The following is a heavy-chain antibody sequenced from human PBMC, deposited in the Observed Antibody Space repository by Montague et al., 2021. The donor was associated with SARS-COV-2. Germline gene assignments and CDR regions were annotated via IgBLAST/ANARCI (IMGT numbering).Heavy chain of an antibody. V-gene: IGHV4-59*08. Sequence: SETLSLTCTVSRGSISSYYWSWIRQPPGKGLEWIGYIYYSGSTNYNPSLKSRVTISVDTSKNQFSLKLSSVTAADTAVYYCARLGRGYSYDQSAFDIWGQGTMVTVSS. CDR3: ARLGRGYSYDQSAFDI. D-gene: IGHD5-18*01. CDR2: IYYSGST. CDR1: RGSISSYY. J-gene: IGHJ3*02.